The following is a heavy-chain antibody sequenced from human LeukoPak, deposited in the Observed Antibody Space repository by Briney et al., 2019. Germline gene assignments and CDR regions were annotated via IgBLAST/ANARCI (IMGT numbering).Heavy chain of an antibody. D-gene: IGHD3-10*01. Sequence: SETLSLTCTVSGGSVSSGSYYWSWIRQPPGKGLEWIGYIYYSGSTNYNPSLKSRVTISVDTSKNQFSLKLSSVTAADTAVYYCARGPGALLHWGQGILVTVSS. V-gene: IGHV4-61*01. CDR1: GGSVSSGSYY. J-gene: IGHJ4*02. CDR3: ARGPGALLH. CDR2: IYYSGST.